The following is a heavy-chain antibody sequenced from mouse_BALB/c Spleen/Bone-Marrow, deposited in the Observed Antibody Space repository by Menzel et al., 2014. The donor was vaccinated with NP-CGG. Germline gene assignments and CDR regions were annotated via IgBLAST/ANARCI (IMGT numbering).Heavy chain of an antibody. CDR1: GFNIKDTY. V-gene: IGHV14-3*02. CDR2: IDPANGNA. CDR3: ARYGLGTYFDF. J-gene: IGHJ2*01. D-gene: IGHD3-1*01. Sequence: EVKLMESGAELVKPGASVKLSCTASGFNIKDTYMHWVKQRPEQGLEWIGRIDPANGNAKYDPKFQGKATITADTSSNTAYLQLSSLTSEDTAVYYCARYGLGTYFDFWGQGTTLTVPS.